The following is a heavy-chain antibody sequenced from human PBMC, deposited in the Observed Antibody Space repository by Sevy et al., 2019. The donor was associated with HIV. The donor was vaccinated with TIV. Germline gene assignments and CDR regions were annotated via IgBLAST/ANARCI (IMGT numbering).Heavy chain of an antibody. CDR2: ISYDGINK. CDR1: GFSFNSFS. D-gene: IGHD4-4*01. Sequence: GGSLRLSCAASGFSFNSFSLHRVRQAPGKGLEWVATISYDGINKYYADSVKGRFTISRDNSKKSLYLHMNSLRPEDTAVYYCAFERLFSNVAEYFQNWGQGTLVTVSS. J-gene: IGHJ1*01. CDR3: AFERLFSNVAEYFQN. V-gene: IGHV3-30-3*01.